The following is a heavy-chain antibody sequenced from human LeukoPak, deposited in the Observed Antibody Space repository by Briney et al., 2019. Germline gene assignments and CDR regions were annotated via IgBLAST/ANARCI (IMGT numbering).Heavy chain of an antibody. J-gene: IGHJ4*02. CDR3: ATGLAYCGGDCFNYFDY. CDR1: GYTLTELP. Sequence: ASVKVSCKVSGYTLTELPMHWVRQAPGKGLEWMGGFDPEDGETIYAQEFQGRVTMTEDTSTDTAYTELSSLRSEDTAVYYCATGLAYCGGDCFNYFDYWGQGTLVTVSS. D-gene: IGHD2-21*02. CDR2: FDPEDGET. V-gene: IGHV1-24*01.